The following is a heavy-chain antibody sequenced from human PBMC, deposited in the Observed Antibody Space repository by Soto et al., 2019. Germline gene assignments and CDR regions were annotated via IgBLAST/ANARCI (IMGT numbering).Heavy chain of an antibody. CDR3: AKGRGNNQWLVRWENCFDP. D-gene: IGHD6-19*01. J-gene: IGHJ5*02. Sequence: GGSLRLYCAASPFTFSSDAMSYVRQAPGKGLEWVPAISGSGGSTYYADSVKGRFTISRDNSKNTLYLQMNSLRAEDTAVYYCAKGRGNNQWLVRWENCFDPWCPGILGTVSS. V-gene: IGHV3-23*01. CDR2: ISGSGGST. CDR1: PFTFSSDA.